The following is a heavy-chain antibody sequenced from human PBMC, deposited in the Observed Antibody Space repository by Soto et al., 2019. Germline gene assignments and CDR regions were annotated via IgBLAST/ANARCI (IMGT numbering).Heavy chain of an antibody. V-gene: IGHV3-23*01. J-gene: IGHJ4*02. CDR1: GFTLSSYA. CDR3: AKGPEVDY. Sequence: EVQLLESGGGLVQPGGSLRLSCTASGFTLSSYAMSWVSQAPGKGLEWVSAISGSGGSTYYADSVKGRFTISRDNSKNTLYLQINSLRAEDTAVYYCAKGPEVDYWGQGTLVTVSS. CDR2: ISGSGGST.